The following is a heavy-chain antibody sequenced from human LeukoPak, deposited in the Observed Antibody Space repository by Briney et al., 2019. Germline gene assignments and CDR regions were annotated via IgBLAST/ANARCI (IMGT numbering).Heavy chain of an antibody. J-gene: IGHJ4*02. CDR1: GYTFTSYY. D-gene: IGHD6-13*01. Sequence: ASVEVSCKASGYTFTSYYMHWVRQAPGQGLEWMGIINPSGGSTSYAQKFQGRVTMTRDTSTSTVYMELSSLRSEDTAVYYCARDYHSSSWYAPPLYWGQGTLVTVSS. V-gene: IGHV1-46*01. CDR3: ARDYHSSSWYAPPLY. CDR2: INPSGGST.